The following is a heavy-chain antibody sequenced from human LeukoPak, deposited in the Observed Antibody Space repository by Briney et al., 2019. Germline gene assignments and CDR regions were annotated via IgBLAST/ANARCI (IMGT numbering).Heavy chain of an antibody. CDR1: GYSIRSGYY. CDR3: STMSYTSGWHWNFEY. CDR2: IYHSGST. Sequence: SETLSLTCAVSGYSIRSGYYWGWSRQSPGLGLGWIGSIYHSGSTYDNPSLTSRVTMSMDTSKNQLSLQLNSVTAADTAVYYCSTMSYTSGWHWNFEYWGQGALVTVSS. J-gene: IGHJ4*02. D-gene: IGHD6-19*01. V-gene: IGHV4-38-2*01.